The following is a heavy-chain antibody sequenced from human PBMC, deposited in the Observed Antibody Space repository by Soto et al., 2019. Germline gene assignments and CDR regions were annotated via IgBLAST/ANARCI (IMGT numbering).Heavy chain of an antibody. D-gene: IGHD6-13*01. V-gene: IGHV4-4*02. CDR2: IYHSGST. CDR3: ASDSSRWYTYFDY. Sequence: SETLSLTCAVSGGSISSSNWWSWVRQPPGKGLEWIGEIYHSGSTSYNPSLKSRVTISVDKSKNQFSLKLSSVTAADTAVYYCASDSSRWYTYFDYWGQGTLVTVSS. J-gene: IGHJ4*02. CDR1: GGSISSSNW.